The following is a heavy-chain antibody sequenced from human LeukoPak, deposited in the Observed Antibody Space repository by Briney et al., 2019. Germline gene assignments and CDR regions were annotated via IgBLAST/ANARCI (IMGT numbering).Heavy chain of an antibody. CDR1: GFTFSDYN. J-gene: IGHJ4*02. CDR2: ISGSGGST. D-gene: IGHD4-17*01. V-gene: IGHV3-23*01. CDR3: AKDIDYGDFATFDY. Sequence: GGSLRLSCAASGFTFSDYNMSWIRQAPGKGLEWVSAISGSGGSTYYADSVKGRFTISRDNSKNTLYLQMNSLRAEDTAVYYCAKDIDYGDFATFDYWGQGTLVTVSS.